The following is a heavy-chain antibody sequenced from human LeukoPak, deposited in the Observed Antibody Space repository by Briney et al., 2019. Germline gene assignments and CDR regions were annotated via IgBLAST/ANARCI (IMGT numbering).Heavy chain of an antibody. D-gene: IGHD3-16*01. CDR2: MNPNSGNT. V-gene: IGHV1-8*01. CDR1: GYTFTSYD. Sequence: ASVKVSCKASGYTFTSYDINWVRQATGQGLEWMGWMNPNSGNTGYAQKFQGRVTMTRNTSISTAYMELSSLRSEDTAVYYCARGLYLRYAFDIWGQGTMVTVSS. J-gene: IGHJ3*02. CDR3: ARGLYLRYAFDI.